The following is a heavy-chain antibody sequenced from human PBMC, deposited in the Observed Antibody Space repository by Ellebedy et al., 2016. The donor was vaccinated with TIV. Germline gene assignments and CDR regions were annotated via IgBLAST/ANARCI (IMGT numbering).Heavy chain of an antibody. D-gene: IGHD4-17*01. CDR3: ARESLARNGDYAFDP. CDR1: GFTFSSYW. CDR2: IKQDGSEK. V-gene: IGHV3-7*03. Sequence: GGSLRLXXAASGFTFSSYWMSWVRQAPGKGLEWVANIKQDGSEKYYVDSVKGRFTISRDNSKNTLYLQMNSLRAEDTAVYYCARESLARNGDYAFDPWGQGTLVTVSS. J-gene: IGHJ5*02.